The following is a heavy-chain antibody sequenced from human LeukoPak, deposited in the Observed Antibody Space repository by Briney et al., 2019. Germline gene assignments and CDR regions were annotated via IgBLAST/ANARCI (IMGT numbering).Heavy chain of an antibody. J-gene: IGHJ6*03. D-gene: IGHD4-11*01. Sequence: SVKVSCKASGGTFSSFTISWVRQAPGQGLEWMGGIIPIFGTANYAQRFQGRVTITADESTRTAYMELSSLRSEDTAVYYCARVDSNYYMDVWGKGTTVTVSS. CDR3: ARVDSNYYMDV. CDR2: IIPIFGTA. CDR1: GGTFSSFT. V-gene: IGHV1-69*01.